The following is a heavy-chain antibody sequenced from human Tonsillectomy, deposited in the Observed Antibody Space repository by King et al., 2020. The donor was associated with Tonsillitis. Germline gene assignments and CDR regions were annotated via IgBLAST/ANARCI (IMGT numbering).Heavy chain of an antibody. CDR3: AKSAYCGGDCYPYDAFDI. J-gene: IGHJ3*02. V-gene: IGHV3-9*01. D-gene: IGHD2-21*01. Sequence: QLVQSGGDLVQPGRSLRLSCAASGFTFDDYAMHWVRQAPGKGLEWVSGISWDSGSIDYADSVKGRFTISRDNAKNSLYLQMNSLRAEDTALYYCAKSAYCGGDCYPYDAFDIWGQGTTVTVSS. CDR2: ISWDSGSI. CDR1: GFTFDDYA.